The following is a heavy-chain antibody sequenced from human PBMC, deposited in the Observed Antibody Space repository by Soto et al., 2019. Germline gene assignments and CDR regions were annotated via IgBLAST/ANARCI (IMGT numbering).Heavy chain of an antibody. V-gene: IGHV4-59*13. CDR1: RGSISDYY. Sequence: SETLSLTCTVSRGSISDYYWSWIRQPPGKGLEWIGFIYYTGNTKYNPSLNGRVTMSMDTSNNQFSLKLSSVTAADTAVYYCARESAGSGRNNWFDPWGQGTLVTVSS. J-gene: IGHJ5*02. CDR3: ARESAGSGRNNWFDP. CDR2: IYYTGNT. D-gene: IGHD3-10*01.